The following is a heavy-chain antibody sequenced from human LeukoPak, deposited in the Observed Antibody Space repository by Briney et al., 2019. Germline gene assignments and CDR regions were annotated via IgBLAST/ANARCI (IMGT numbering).Heavy chain of an antibody. Sequence: GESLKISCKGSGYRFTNYWIGWVRQLPGKGLEWMGIIYPGDSDTRYNPSFQGQVTISADRSISTAYLQWSSLKASDTAIYYCAKTYDDSGYYLGSFDFWGQGTLVTVSS. V-gene: IGHV5-51*01. CDR1: GYRFTNYW. CDR2: IYPGDSDT. CDR3: AKTYDDSGYYLGSFDF. J-gene: IGHJ4*02. D-gene: IGHD3-22*01.